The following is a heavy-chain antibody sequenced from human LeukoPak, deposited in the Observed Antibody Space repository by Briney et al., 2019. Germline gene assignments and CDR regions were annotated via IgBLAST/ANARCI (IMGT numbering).Heavy chain of an antibody. V-gene: IGHV1-46*01. CDR3: ARTTTVVTEYFQH. D-gene: IGHD4-23*01. Sequence: ASVKVSCKASGYSFTSNYIHWVRQAPGQGLEWMGMIYPRDGSTSYAQKFQGRVTVTRDTSTSTAYMELSSLRSEDTAVYYCARTTTVVTEYFQHWGQGTLVTVSS. CDR1: GYSFTSNY. CDR2: IYPRDGST. J-gene: IGHJ1*01.